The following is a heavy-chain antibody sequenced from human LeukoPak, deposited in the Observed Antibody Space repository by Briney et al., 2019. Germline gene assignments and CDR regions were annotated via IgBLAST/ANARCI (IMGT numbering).Heavy chain of an antibody. CDR3: AGLPYYDILTGYYDGIDY. CDR1: GFTFSSDS. J-gene: IGHJ4*02. Sequence: GGSLRLSCAASGFTFSSDSMNWVRHAPGKGLGWVSYISSSSSTIYYADSVKGRFTISRDNAKNSLYLQMNSLRAEDTAVYYCAGLPYYDILTGYYDGIDYWGQGTLVTVSS. CDR2: ISSSSSTI. V-gene: IGHV3-48*01. D-gene: IGHD3-9*01.